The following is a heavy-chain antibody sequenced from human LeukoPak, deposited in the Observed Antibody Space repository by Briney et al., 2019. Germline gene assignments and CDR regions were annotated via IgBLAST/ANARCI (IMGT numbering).Heavy chain of an antibody. CDR1: GGTFSSYA. D-gene: IGHD6-19*01. CDR2: IIPIFGTA. Sequence: SVKVSCKASGGTFSSYAISWVRQAPGQGLEWMGGIIPIFGTANYAQKFQGRVTITTDESTSTAYMELSSLRFEDTAVYYCARILAVAGYAFDIWGQGTMVTVSS. CDR3: ARILAVAGYAFDI. V-gene: IGHV1-69*05. J-gene: IGHJ3*02.